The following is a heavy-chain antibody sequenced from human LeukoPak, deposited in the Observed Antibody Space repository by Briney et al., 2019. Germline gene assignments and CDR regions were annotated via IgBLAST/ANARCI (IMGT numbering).Heavy chain of an antibody. V-gene: IGHV4-4*02. CDR3: ARDGDFGPGNYYYYMDV. CDR1: GGSISSSNW. J-gene: IGHJ6*03. CDR2: IYHSGST. Sequence: SGTLSLTCAVSGGSISSSNWWSWVRQPPGKGLEWIGEIYHSGSTNYNPSLKSRVTISVDKSKNQFSLKLSSVTAADTAVYYCARDGDFGPGNYYYYMDVWGKGTTVTVSS. D-gene: IGHD2-21*01.